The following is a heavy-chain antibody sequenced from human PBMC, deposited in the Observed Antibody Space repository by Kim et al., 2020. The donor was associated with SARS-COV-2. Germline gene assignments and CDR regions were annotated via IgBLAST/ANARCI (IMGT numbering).Heavy chain of an antibody. Sequence: ASVKVSCKASGYTFTGYYMNWVRQAPGQALEWMGRINPKSGGTNYAQKFQGRVSMTRDTSISTAYMELSSLRSDDTAVYYCAITLAAAGTVGWFDPWGQGTVVTVSS. CDR1: GYTFTGYY. J-gene: IGHJ5*02. CDR3: AITLAAAGTVGWFDP. V-gene: IGHV1-2*06. D-gene: IGHD6-13*01. CDR2: INPKSGGT.